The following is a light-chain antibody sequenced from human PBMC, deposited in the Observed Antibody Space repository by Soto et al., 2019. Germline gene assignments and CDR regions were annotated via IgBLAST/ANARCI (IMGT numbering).Light chain of an antibody. CDR3: QQYGSSPIT. CDR1: QSISSW. J-gene: IGKJ5*01. CDR2: KAS. Sequence: DIQMTQSPSTLSASVGDRVTITCRASQSISSWLAWYQQKPGKAPKLLIYKASSLESGVPSRFSGSGPGTDFTLTISRLEPEDFAVYYCQQYGSSPITFGQGTRLEI. V-gene: IGKV1-5*03.